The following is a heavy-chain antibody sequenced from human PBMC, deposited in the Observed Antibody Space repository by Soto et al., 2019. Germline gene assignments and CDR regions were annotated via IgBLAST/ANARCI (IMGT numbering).Heavy chain of an antibody. Sequence: ASVKVSCKASGYTFTSYGISWVRQAPGQGLEWMGWISAYNGNTNYAQKLQGRVTMTTDTSTSTAYMELRSLRSDDTAVYYCANFYDSSGYYPNDAFDIWGQGTMVT. V-gene: IGHV1-18*01. D-gene: IGHD3-22*01. CDR2: ISAYNGNT. J-gene: IGHJ3*02. CDR1: GYTFTSYG. CDR3: ANFYDSSGYYPNDAFDI.